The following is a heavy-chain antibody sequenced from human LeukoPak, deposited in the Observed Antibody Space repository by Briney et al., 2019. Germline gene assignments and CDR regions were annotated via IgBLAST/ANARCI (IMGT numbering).Heavy chain of an antibody. J-gene: IGHJ4*02. CDR1: GGSISSYY. Sequence: SETLSLTCTVSGGSISSYYWGWIRQPAGKGLEWIGRIYTSGSTNYNPSLKSRVTMSVDTSKNQFSLKLSSVTAADTAVYYCARIAAAGTGLLAYFDYWGQGTLVTVSS. CDR2: IYTSGST. CDR3: ARIAAAGTGLLAYFDY. D-gene: IGHD6-13*01. V-gene: IGHV4-4*07.